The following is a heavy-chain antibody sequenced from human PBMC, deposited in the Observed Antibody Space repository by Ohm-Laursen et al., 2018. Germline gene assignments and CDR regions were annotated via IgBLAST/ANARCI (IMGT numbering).Heavy chain of an antibody. CDR1: RFTFSDYY. D-gene: IGHD6-13*01. Sequence: SLRLSCAASRFTFSDYYMNWVCQALGKGLEWVSSVSSTNTRYYADSVKGRFTISRDSAKKSLYLQMDSLRAEDTAVYYCAKGHTTAAGIFDYWGQGTLVTVSS. CDR3: AKGHTTAAGIFDY. CDR2: VSSTNTR. J-gene: IGHJ4*02. V-gene: IGHV3-69-1*01.